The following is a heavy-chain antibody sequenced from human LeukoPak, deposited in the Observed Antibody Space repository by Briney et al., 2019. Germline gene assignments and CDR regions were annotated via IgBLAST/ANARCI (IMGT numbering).Heavy chain of an antibody. CDR2: ISGSGGST. CDR3: AKDLLRFLEWLFPKTLDY. V-gene: IGHV3-23*01. D-gene: IGHD3-3*01. CDR1: GFTFSSYA. Sequence: GGSLRLSCAASGFTFSSYAISWVRQAPGKGLEWVSAISGSGGSTYYADSVKGRFTISRDNSKNTLYLQMNSLRAEDTAVYYCAKDLLRFLEWLFPKTLDYWGQGTLVTVSS. J-gene: IGHJ4*02.